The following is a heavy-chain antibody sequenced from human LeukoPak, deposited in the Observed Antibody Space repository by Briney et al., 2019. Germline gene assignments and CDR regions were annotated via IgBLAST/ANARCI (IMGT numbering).Heavy chain of an antibody. CDR2: IYGSDDKT. CDR3: AKSGYDAARVYFDS. D-gene: IGHD5-12*01. Sequence: PGGSLRLSCVASGFTFSNYAMSWVRQAPGKGLELVSGIYGSDDKTVYGDAVKGRFTISRDNSKNTLDLQMNSLRAEDTAIYYCAKSGYDAARVYFDSWGQGTLVTVSS. V-gene: IGHV3-23*01. J-gene: IGHJ4*02. CDR1: GFTFSNYA.